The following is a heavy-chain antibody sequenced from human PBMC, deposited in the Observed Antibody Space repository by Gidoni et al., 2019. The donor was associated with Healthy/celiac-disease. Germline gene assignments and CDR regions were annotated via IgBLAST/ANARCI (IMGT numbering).Heavy chain of an antibody. CDR3: AKAFFGAAPYYDY. CDR1: GFTFDDYA. V-gene: IGHV3-9*01. Sequence: EVQLVESGGGLVQPGRSLRLSCAASGFTFDDYAMHWVRQAPGKGLGWVSGISWNSGSIGYADSVKGRFTISRDNAKNSLYLQMNSLRAEDTALYYCAKAFFGAAPYYDYWGQGTLVTVSS. CDR2: ISWNSGSI. J-gene: IGHJ4*02. D-gene: IGHD2-15*01.